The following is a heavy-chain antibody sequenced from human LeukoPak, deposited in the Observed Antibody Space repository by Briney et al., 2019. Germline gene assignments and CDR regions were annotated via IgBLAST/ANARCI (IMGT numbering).Heavy chain of an antibody. D-gene: IGHD6-19*01. CDR3: ARVEHSSGWYYYYGMDV. CDR2: IYYSGST. CDR1: GVSISDYY. Sequence: SETLSLTCTVSGVSISDYYWNWIRQPPGKGLEWIGYIYYSGSTNYNPSLKSRVTISVDTSKNQFSLKLSSVTAADTAVYYCARVEHSSGWYYYYGMDVWGQGTTVTVSS. J-gene: IGHJ6*02. V-gene: IGHV4-59*01.